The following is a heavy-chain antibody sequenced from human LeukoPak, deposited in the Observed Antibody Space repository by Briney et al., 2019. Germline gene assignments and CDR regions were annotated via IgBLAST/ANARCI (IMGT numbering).Heavy chain of an antibody. D-gene: IGHD5-24*01. J-gene: IGHJ3*02. CDR3: AGRLCDGYAVGVDDI. CDR1: GYRFNNYC. Sequence: GESLKISLKSSGYRFNNYCIGWVRQMPGKGLEWRGILHGGDSSIKYSPVFEGQATISGDSSNNTVYLKWSSLRASDSAMYFCAGRLCDGYAVGVDDIWGQGTMVTVSS. CDR2: LHGGDSSI. V-gene: IGHV5-51*01.